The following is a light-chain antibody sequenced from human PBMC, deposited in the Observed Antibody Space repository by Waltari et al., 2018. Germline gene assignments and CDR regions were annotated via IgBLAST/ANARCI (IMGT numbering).Light chain of an antibody. CDR2: WAS. J-gene: IGKJ1*01. Sequence: DIVMTQSPDSLAVSLGERVTINCKSSLSVLYSSNNKNYLLWYQQKPGQPPKLLIYWASTRESGVPDRFSGSGSETDFTLTISSLQAEDVAVYYCQQYYNTPQTFGQGTKVEIK. V-gene: IGKV4-1*01. CDR1: LSVLYSSNNKNY. CDR3: QQYYNTPQT.